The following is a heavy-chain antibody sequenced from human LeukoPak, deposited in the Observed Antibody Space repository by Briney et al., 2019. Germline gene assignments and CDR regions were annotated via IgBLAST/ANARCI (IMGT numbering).Heavy chain of an antibody. Sequence: SETLSLTCTVSGGSVSSGSYYWSWIRQPPGKGLEWIGYNYYSGSTNYNPSLKSRVTISVDTSKNQFSLKLSSVTAADTAVYYCARSAAAGYYYGMDVWGKGTTVTVSS. CDR1: GGSVSSGSYY. J-gene: IGHJ6*04. D-gene: IGHD6-13*01. CDR3: ARSAAAGYYYGMDV. V-gene: IGHV4-61*01. CDR2: NYYSGST.